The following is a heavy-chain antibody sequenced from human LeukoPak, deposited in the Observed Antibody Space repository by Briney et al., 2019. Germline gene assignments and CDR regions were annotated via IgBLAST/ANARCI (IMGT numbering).Heavy chain of an antibody. V-gene: IGHV4-59*01. J-gene: IGHJ4*02. D-gene: IGHD6-19*01. CDR1: GGSISGWY. Sequence: PSETLSLTCAVSGGSISGWYWSWIRQPPGKGLEWIGHIYDSGTTNYNPSLKSRVTMPVDSSKNQFSLKLTSVTAADTAVYYCARETTLTGYSSGLGFNYWGQGTLVTVSS. CDR2: IYDSGTT. CDR3: ARETTLTGYSSGLGFNY.